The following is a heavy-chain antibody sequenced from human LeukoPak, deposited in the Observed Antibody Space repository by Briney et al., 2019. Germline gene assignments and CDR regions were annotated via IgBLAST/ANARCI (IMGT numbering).Heavy chain of an antibody. CDR1: GFTFSSSG. D-gene: IGHD3-22*01. CDR3: AKRGQVYYDSSGYLLAY. V-gene: IGHV3-23*01. Sequence: GGSLRLSCAASGFTFSSSGMSWVRQAPGKGLEWVFTFTATPSTYYADSVKGRFTISRDNSKNTLYLQMNSLRAEDTAVYYCAKRGQVYYDSSGYLLAYWGQGTLVTVSS. CDR2: FTATPST. J-gene: IGHJ4*02.